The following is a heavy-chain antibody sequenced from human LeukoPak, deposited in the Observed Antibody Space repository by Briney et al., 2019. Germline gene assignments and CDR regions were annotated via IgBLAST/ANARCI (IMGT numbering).Heavy chain of an antibody. CDR2: IKQDGSEK. CDR3: ARDHSSGWLGLYYFDY. J-gene: IGHJ4*02. D-gene: IGHD6-19*01. Sequence: PGGSLRLSCAASGFTFSSYWMSWVRQAPGKGLEWVANIKQDGSEKYYVGSVKGRFTISRDNAKNSLYLQMNSLRAEDTAVYYCARDHSSGWLGLYYFDYWGQGTLVTVSS. CDR1: GFTFSSYW. V-gene: IGHV3-7*01.